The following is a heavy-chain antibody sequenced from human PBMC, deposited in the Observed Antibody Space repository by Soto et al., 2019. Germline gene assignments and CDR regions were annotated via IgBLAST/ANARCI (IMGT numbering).Heavy chain of an antibody. J-gene: IGHJ5*02. D-gene: IGHD5-12*01. CDR2: VYYSGTT. CDR3: ARELFGYDYGISPSPDNWFGP. CDR1: GGSMHIGSHS. V-gene: IGHV4-30-2*06. Sequence: TLSLTCSVSGGSMHIGSHSWNWIRQSAGQGLEWIGFVYYSGTTYYNPALNSRVTISVDRAKSQFSLQLRSVTASDTAVYFCARELFGYDYGISPSPDNWFGPGAREPWSPSP.